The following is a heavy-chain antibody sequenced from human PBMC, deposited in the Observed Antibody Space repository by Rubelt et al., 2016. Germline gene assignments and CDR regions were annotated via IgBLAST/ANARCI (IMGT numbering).Heavy chain of an antibody. Sequence: QVQLQESGPGLVKPSETLSLTCTVSGGSISNYYWSWIRQPPGKGLECIGYIYYSGSTNYNPSLKSRVTISVDTSKNQFSLKLSAVTAADTAVYYCARDGVWRCSTHYFDYWGQGTLVTGSS. CDR3: ARDGVWRCSTHYFDY. CDR2: IYYSGST. D-gene: IGHD3-16*01. V-gene: IGHV4-59*01. J-gene: IGHJ4*02. CDR1: GGSISNYY.